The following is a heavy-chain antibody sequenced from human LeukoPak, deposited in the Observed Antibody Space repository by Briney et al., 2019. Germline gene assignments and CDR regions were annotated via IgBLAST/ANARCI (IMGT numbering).Heavy chain of an antibody. D-gene: IGHD6-13*01. CDR2: ISYDGSIK. CDR1: GFAFSGYG. V-gene: IGHV3-30*18. Sequence: GGSLRLSCAASGFAFSGYGIHWVRQAPGKVLEWVAFISYDGSIKYYVDSVKGRFTISRDNSKNTLYLQVNSLRVEDTAFYYCAKALGSTCLDYWGQGTLVTVSS. J-gene: IGHJ4*02. CDR3: AKALGSTCLDY.